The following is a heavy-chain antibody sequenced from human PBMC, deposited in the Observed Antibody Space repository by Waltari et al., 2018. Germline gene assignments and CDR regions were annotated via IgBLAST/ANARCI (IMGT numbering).Heavy chain of an antibody. CDR3: AGDGDKWKSPDYYYSMDV. CDR1: GYTFTNNG. V-gene: IGHV1-18*01. CDR2: ISAYNGDT. D-gene: IGHD1-20*01. Sequence: QVQLVQSGAEVKKPGASVKVSCKASGYTFTNNGISWVRQAPGQGLEWMGWISAYNGDTRYAQKLQGRVTMTTDRSTSTAYMELRILRPDDTAVYYCAGDGDKWKSPDYYYSMDVWGQGTTVTVSS. J-gene: IGHJ6*02.